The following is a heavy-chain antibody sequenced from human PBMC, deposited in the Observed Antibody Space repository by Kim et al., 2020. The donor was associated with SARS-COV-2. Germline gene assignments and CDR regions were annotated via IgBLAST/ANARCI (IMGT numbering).Heavy chain of an antibody. CDR3: AGGRLFHTIVVIELNAFD. CDR2: VNHSGST. D-gene: IGHD3-22*01. J-gene: IGHJ3*01. CDR1: GGSFSDYY. Sequence: SETLSLTCAVYGGSFSDYYWSWIRQPPGKGLEWIGEVNHSGSTKYNPSLKSRVTISVETSKNQISLKLSSVPAADTAVYYCAGGRLFHTIVVIELNAFD. V-gene: IGHV4-34*01.